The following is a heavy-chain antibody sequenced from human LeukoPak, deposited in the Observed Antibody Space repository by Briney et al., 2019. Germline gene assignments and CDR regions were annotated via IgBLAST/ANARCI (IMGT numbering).Heavy chain of an antibody. CDR3: AKDLRDFWSGYSWGAFDP. D-gene: IGHD3-3*01. V-gene: IGHV3-23*01. Sequence: GGSLRLSCAASGFTFSSYAMSCVRQAPGKGLEWVSAISGSGGSTYYADSVKGRFTISRDNSKNTLYLQMNSLRAEDTAVYYCAKDLRDFWSGYSWGAFDPWGQGTLVTVSS. CDR2: ISGSGGST. J-gene: IGHJ5*02. CDR1: GFTFSSYA.